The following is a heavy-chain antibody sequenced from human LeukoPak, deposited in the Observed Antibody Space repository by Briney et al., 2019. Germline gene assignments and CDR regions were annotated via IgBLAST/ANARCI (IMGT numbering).Heavy chain of an antibody. V-gene: IGHV1-2*02. CDR3: ARDPSYYYYYYYMDV. CDR1: GYTFTGYY. J-gene: IGHJ6*03. Sequence: ASVKVSCKASGYTFTGYYMHWVRQAPGQGLEWVGWINPNSGGTNYAQKFQGRVTMTRDTSISTAYMELSRLRSDDTAVYYCARDPSYYYYYYYMDVWGKGTTVTVSS. CDR2: INPNSGGT. D-gene: IGHD6-6*01.